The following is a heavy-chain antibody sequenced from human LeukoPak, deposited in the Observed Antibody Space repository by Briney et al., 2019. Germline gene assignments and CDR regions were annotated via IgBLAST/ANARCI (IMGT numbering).Heavy chain of an antibody. J-gene: IGHJ4*02. CDR3: AKDYAVGSIDF. V-gene: IGHV3-21*04. CDR2: ISSSSYYI. Sequence: GGSLRLSCAASEFTFSGYTMNWVRQAPGKGLEWVSSISSSSYYIYYADSVKGRFTISRDNSKNTVSLQMESLRAEDTALYYCAKDYAVGSIDFWGQGTLVTVSS. D-gene: IGHD3-16*01. CDR1: EFTFSGYT.